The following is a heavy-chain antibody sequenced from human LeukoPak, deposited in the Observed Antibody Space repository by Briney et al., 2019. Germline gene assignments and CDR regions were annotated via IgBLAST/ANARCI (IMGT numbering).Heavy chain of an antibody. Sequence: GGSLRLSCAASGFTFSSYGVHWVRQAPGKGLEWVAVISYDGSNKYYADSVKGRFTISRDNSKNTLYLQMNSLRAEDTAVCYCAKDSWSSGFFDYWGQGTLVTVSS. CDR2: ISYDGSNK. J-gene: IGHJ4*02. CDR3: AKDSWSSGFFDY. CDR1: GFTFSSYG. D-gene: IGHD3-22*01. V-gene: IGHV3-30*18.